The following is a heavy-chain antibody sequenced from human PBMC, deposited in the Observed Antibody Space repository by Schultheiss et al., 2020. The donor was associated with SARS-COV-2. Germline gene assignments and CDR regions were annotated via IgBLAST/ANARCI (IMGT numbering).Heavy chain of an antibody. V-gene: IGHV3-11*04. Sequence: GGSLRLSCAASGFTFSDYYMSWIRQAPGKGLEWVSYISSSGSTIYYADSVKGRFTISRDNSKNTLYLQMNSLRAEDTAVYYCAVTLIAADLDYWGQGTLVTVSS. CDR3: AVTLIAADLDY. CDR1: GFTFSDYY. D-gene: IGHD6-6*01. J-gene: IGHJ4*02. CDR2: ISSSGSTI.